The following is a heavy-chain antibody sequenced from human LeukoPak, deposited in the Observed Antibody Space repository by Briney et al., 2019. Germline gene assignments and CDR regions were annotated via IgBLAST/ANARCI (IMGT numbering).Heavy chain of an antibody. D-gene: IGHD6-13*01. CDR3: AREGKPYSSPTLGY. CDR2: MSYDGSNK. CDR1: GFTFSSYA. Sequence: GGSLRLSCAASGFTFSSYAMHWVRQAPGKGLEWVAVMSYDGSNKYYADSVKGRFTISRDNSKNTLYLQMNSLRAEDTAVYYCAREGKPYSSPTLGYWGQGTLVTVSS. J-gene: IGHJ4*02. V-gene: IGHV3-30-3*01.